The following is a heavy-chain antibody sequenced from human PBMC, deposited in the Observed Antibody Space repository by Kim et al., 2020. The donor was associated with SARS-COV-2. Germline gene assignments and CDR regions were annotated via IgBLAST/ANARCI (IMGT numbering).Heavy chain of an antibody. J-gene: IGHJ5*02. V-gene: IGHV1-2*02. Sequence: ASVKVSCKASGYTFTGYYMHWVRQAPGQGLEWMGWINPNSGGTNYAQKFQGRVTMTRDTSISTAYMELSRLRSDDTAVYYCARGKDTFGVVIPNWFDPWGQGTLVTVSS. CDR3: ARGKDTFGVVIPNWFDP. D-gene: IGHD3-3*01. CDR2: INPNSGGT. CDR1: GYTFTGYY.